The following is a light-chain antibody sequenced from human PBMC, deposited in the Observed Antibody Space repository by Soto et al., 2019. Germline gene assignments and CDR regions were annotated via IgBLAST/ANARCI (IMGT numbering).Light chain of an antibody. CDR1: SSDVGGYNY. CDR2: DVN. Sequence: QSVLTQPPSASGSPGQSVTISCTGTSSDVGGYNYVSWYQQHPGKAPKLMIYDVNKRPSGVPDRFSGSKSGNTASLTVSGLQAEDEADYYCSSYAGITNFGVFGTGTKVTVL. CDR3: SSYAGITNFGV. J-gene: IGLJ1*01. V-gene: IGLV2-8*01.